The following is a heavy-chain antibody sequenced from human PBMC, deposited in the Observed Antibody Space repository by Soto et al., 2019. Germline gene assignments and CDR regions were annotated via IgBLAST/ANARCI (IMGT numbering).Heavy chain of an antibody. D-gene: IGHD1-26*01. CDR1: GFTFSSYS. CDR2: ISSSSSYI. Sequence: EVQLVESGGGLVKPGGSLRLSCAASGFTFSSYSMNWVRQAPGKGLEWVSPISSSSSYIYYADSVKGRFTISRDNAKNSLYLQMNSLRAEDTAVYYCARDFPGAVPYFDYWGQGTLVTVSS. CDR3: ARDFPGAVPYFDY. V-gene: IGHV3-21*01. J-gene: IGHJ4*02.